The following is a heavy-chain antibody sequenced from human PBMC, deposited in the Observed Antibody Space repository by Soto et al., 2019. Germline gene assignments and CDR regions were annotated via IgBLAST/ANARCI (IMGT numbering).Heavy chain of an antibody. CDR2: IIPIFGTA. D-gene: IGHD2-15*01. CDR1: GGTFSNYA. J-gene: IGHJ4*02. CDR3: ARPLTPYCSGGRCYSGLDY. Sequence: QVQLVQSGAEVKKPGSSVKVSCKASGGTFSNYAISWVRQAPGQGLEWMGGIIPIFGTANYAQKFQGRVTITADESTSTAYMELCSLRSEETAVYYCARPLTPYCSGGRCYSGLDYWGQGTLVTVSS. V-gene: IGHV1-69*12.